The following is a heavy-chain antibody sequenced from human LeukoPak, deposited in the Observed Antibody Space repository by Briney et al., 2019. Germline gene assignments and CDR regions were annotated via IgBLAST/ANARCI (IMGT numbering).Heavy chain of an antibody. V-gene: IGHV4-4*07. J-gene: IGHJ3*02. CDR2: IYPSGST. CDR1: DGSLNNYY. CDR3: ARDDSSSRSFDI. D-gene: IGHD6-13*01. Sequence: PSETLSLTCIVSDGSLNNYYWSWIRQPAGKGLEWIGRIYPSGSTIYNPSLKSRVTMSVETSKNQFSLKLNSGTAADTAAYYCARDDSSSRSFDIWGQGTMVTVSS.